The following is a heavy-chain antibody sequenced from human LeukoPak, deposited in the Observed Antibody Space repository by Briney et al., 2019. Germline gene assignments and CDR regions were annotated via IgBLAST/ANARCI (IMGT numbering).Heavy chain of an antibody. CDR3: ARALEDIVVVPAAVWFDP. CDR1: GGSISSGDYY. J-gene: IGHJ5*02. Sequence: PSETLSLTCTVSGGSISSGDYYWSWIRQPPGKGLEWIGYIYYSGSTYYNPSLKCRVTISVDTSKNQFSLKLGSVTAADTAVYYCARALEDIVVVPAAVWFDPWGQGTLVTVSS. V-gene: IGHV4-30-4*01. CDR2: IYYSGST. D-gene: IGHD2-2*01.